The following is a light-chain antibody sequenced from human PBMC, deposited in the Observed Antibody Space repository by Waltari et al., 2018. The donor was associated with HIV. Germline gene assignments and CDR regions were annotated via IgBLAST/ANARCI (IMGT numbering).Light chain of an antibody. J-gene: IGLJ3*02. Sequence: SYELTQPPSVSASPGQTARLTCSGDAFPKQYVCWYQQMPGQAPVLGIYKDNERPSGIPERFSGSSSGTTVTLTISGVQAEDEADYYCQSVESSGSRVFGGGTKLTVL. CDR3: QSVESSGSRV. V-gene: IGLV3-25*03. CDR2: KDN. CDR1: AFPKQY.